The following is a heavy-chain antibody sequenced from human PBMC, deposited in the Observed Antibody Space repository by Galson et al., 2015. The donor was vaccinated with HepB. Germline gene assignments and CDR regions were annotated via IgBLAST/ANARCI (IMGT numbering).Heavy chain of an antibody. CDR1: GFTFSSYA. J-gene: IGHJ6*02. CDR3: ARDMGFGYSYYYAMDV. Sequence: SLRLSCAASGFTFSSYAMHWVRQAPGKGLEWVAVILYDGSNKYYADSVKGRFTISRDNSQNTLHLQMDSLRPEETAVYYCARDMGFGYSYYYAMDVWGQGTTVTVSS. V-gene: IGHV3-30*04. D-gene: IGHD1-26*01. CDR2: ILYDGSNK.